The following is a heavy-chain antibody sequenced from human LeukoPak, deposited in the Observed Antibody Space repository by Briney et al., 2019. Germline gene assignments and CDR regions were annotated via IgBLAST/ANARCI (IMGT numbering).Heavy chain of an antibody. Sequence: SETLSLTCTVSGGSISSSSYYWGWIRQPPGKGLEWIGSIYYSGSTYYNPSLKSRVTISVDTSKNQFSLKLSSVTAADTAVYYCARFRYYDFWSGYYSQEYYFDYWGQGTLVTVSS. CDR2: IYYSGST. D-gene: IGHD3-3*01. J-gene: IGHJ4*02. CDR3: ARFRYYDFWSGYYSQEYYFDY. CDR1: GGSISSSSYY. V-gene: IGHV4-39*07.